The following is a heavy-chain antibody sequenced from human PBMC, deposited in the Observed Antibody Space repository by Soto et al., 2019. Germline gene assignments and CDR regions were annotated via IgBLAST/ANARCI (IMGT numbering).Heavy chain of an antibody. J-gene: IGHJ6*02. CDR3: ARDGAEMATIRINGYYYGMDV. CDR1: GFTFSDYY. CDR2: ISSSGSTI. V-gene: IGHV3-11*01. Sequence: PGGSLRLSCAASGFTFSDYYMSWIRQAPGKGLEWVSYISSSGSTIYYADSVKGRFTISRDNAKNSLYLQMNSLRAEDTAVYYCARDGAEMATIRINGYYYGMDVWGQGTTVTVSS. D-gene: IGHD5-12*01.